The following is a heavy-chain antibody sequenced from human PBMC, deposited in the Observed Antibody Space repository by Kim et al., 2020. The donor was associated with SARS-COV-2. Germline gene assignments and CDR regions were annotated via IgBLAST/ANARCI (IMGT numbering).Heavy chain of an antibody. V-gene: IGHV1-46*01. Sequence: KFQGSVTMTKDTATRTVYMELSSLRSEDTAVYYCARANDSSGYYRLKFDYWGQGTLVTVSS. D-gene: IGHD3-22*01. CDR3: ARANDSSGYYRLKFDY. J-gene: IGHJ4*02.